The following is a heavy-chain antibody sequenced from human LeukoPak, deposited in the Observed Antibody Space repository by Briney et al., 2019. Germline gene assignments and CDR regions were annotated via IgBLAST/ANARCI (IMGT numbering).Heavy chain of an antibody. Sequence: ASVKVSCKASGYTFTGYYMHWVRQAPAQGLEWMGWINPNSGGTNYAQKFQGRVTMTRDTSISTAYMELSRLRSDDTAVYYCAREVLTITGTYYGMDVWGQGTTVTVSS. CDR3: AREVLTITGTYYGMDV. J-gene: IGHJ6*02. CDR1: GYTFTGYY. D-gene: IGHD2-8*02. CDR2: INPNSGGT. V-gene: IGHV1-2*02.